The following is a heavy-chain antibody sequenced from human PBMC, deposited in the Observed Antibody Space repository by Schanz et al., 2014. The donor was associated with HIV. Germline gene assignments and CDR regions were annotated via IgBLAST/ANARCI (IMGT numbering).Heavy chain of an antibody. CDR1: RFSFRGYG. J-gene: IGHJ3*02. CDR3: ARDVAGCSGTSCYSDAFDI. Sequence: QVQLVESGGGVVQPGRSLILSCAASRFSFRGYGMHWVRQTPGKGLEWVAVTWYDGSNKYYADSVKGRFTISRDNSKNTLFLQMNSMRAEDTAVYFCARDVAGCSGTSCYSDAFDIWGQGTTVTVSS. V-gene: IGHV3-33*08. CDR2: TWYDGSNK. D-gene: IGHD2-2*01.